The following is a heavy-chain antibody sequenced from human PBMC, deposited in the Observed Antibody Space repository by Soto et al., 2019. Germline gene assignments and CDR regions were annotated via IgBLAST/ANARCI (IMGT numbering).Heavy chain of an antibody. D-gene: IGHD2-15*01. J-gene: IGHJ4*02. CDR1: GFTFSSYA. Sequence: EVQLVEAGGGLVQPGGSLRLSCSASGFTFSSYALHWVRQAPGKGLEYVSGISSNGGSIFYADSVKGRFTISRDNSKNILYLQMTGLRVDDTAVYSCVKDRFGGTSGYFYSWGQGTLVTVSS. CDR2: ISSNGGSI. CDR3: VKDRFGGTSGYFYS. V-gene: IGHV3-64D*06.